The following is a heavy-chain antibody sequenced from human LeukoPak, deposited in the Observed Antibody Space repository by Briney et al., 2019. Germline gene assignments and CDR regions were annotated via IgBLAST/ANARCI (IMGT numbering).Heavy chain of an antibody. CDR2: ISWNSGSI. CDR3: AKVDGYCSSTSCYRDAEYFQH. V-gene: IGHV3-9*01. D-gene: IGHD2-2*02. CDR1: GFTFDDYA. J-gene: IGHJ1*01. Sequence: GRSLRLSCAASGFTFDDYAMHWVRQAPGKGLEWASGISWNSGSIGYADSVKGRFTISRDNAKNSLCLQMNSLRAEDTALYYRAKVDGYCSSTSCYRDAEYFQHWGQGTLVTVSS.